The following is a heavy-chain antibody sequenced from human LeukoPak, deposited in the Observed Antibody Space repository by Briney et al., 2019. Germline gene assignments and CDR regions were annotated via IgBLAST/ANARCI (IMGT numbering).Heavy chain of an antibody. CDR3: ARHLRYDILTGYMLGFDY. CDR2: IYYSGST. J-gene: IGHJ4*02. CDR1: GSTFSDYY. D-gene: IGHD3-9*01. V-gene: IGHV4-39*01. Sequence: GSLRLSCAASGSTFSDYYMSWIRQPPGKGLEWIGSIYYSGSTYYNPSLKSRVTISVDTSKNQFSLKLSSVTAADTAVYYCARHLRYDILTGYMLGFDYWGQGTLVTVSS.